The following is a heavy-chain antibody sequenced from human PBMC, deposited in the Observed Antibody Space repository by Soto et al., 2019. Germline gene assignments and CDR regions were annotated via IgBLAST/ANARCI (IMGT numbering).Heavy chain of an antibody. Sequence: GGSLRLSCAASGFTFSGSAMHWVRQASGKGLEWVGRIRRKASSYATAYAASVKGRFTISRDDSKNTAYLQMNSLKTEDTAVYYCTRPYNSTSQYGDAFDIWGQGTMVTVSS. V-gene: IGHV3-73*01. CDR1: GFTFSGSA. CDR3: TRPYNSTSQYGDAFDI. J-gene: IGHJ3*02. D-gene: IGHD2-2*01. CDR2: IRRKASSYAT.